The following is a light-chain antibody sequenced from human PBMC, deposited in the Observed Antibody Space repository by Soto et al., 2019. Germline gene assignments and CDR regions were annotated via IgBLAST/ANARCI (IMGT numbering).Light chain of an antibody. Sequence: EIVMTQSPATLSVSPWETATLSCRASQSISIGLAWYRQKPGQAPRLLIYGASTRATGTPARFSGSGSGTEFTLTISSLQSEDFALYYCQQYNKWPLITFGQGTRLEIK. CDR1: QSISIG. CDR3: QQYNKWPLIT. J-gene: IGKJ5*01. CDR2: GAS. V-gene: IGKV3D-15*01.